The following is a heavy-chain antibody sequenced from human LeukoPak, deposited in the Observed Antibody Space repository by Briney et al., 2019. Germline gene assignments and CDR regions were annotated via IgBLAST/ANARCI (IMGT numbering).Heavy chain of an antibody. J-gene: IGHJ4*02. V-gene: IGHV3-7*01. CDR3: TISSSRNHFDY. CDR1: GFTFSSYW. CDR2: IKQDGSEK. Sequence: GGSLRLSCAASGFTFSSYWMSWVRQAPGKGLEWVANIKQDGSEKYYVDSVKGRFTISRDNAKNSLYPQMNSLRAEDTAVYYCTISSSRNHFDYWGQGTLVTVSS. D-gene: IGHD6-13*01.